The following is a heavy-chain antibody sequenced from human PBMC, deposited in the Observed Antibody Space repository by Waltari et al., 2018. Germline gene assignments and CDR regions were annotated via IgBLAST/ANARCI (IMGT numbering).Heavy chain of an antibody. CDR1: GGSISSSSYY. V-gene: IGHV4-39*07. D-gene: IGHD6-6*01. CDR2: IYYSGNT. J-gene: IGHJ4*02. CDR3: AREPSSEMGFDY. Sequence: QLQLQESGPGLVKPSENLSLTRTVSGGSISSSSYYWGWIRQPPGKGLECLATIYYSGNTFYNPSIKSRATLSIDTSKNQFSLKLSSVTAADTAVYYCAREPSSEMGFDYWGQGTLVSVSS.